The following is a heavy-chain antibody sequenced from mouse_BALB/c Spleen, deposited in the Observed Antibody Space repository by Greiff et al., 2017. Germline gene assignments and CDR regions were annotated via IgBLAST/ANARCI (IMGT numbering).Heavy chain of an antibody. D-gene: IGHD2-14*01. J-gene: IGHJ3*01. CDR3: ARDRYDGAWFAY. Sequence: EVKVVESGGGLVQPGGSLKLSCAASGFTFSSYGMSWVRQTPDKRLELVATINSNGGSTYYPDSVKGRFTISRDNAKNTLYLQMSSLKSEDTAMYYCARDRYDGAWFAYWGQGTLVSVSA. CDR2: INSNGGST. CDR1: GFTFSSYG. V-gene: IGHV5-6-3*01.